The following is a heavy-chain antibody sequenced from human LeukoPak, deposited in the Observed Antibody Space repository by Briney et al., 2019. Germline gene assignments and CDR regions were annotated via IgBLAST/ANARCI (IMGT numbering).Heavy chain of an antibody. J-gene: IGHJ4*02. D-gene: IGHD2-8*01. CDR3: AKDTSIGKYCTNGVCSPFDY. CDR2: ISDSGDYT. V-gene: IGHV3-23*01. CDR1: GFTFSSYA. Sequence: GSLRLSCAASGFTFSSYAMSWVRQAPGQGLEWVSVISDSGDYTSYADSVRGRFTISRDNSRNTLYLQMISLRPEDTAVYYCAKDTSIGKYCTNGVCSPFDYWGQGTLVTVSS.